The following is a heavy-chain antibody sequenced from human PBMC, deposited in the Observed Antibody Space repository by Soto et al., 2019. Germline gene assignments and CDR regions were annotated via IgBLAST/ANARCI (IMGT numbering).Heavy chain of an antibody. D-gene: IGHD3-3*01. CDR2: ISSSSSYI. V-gene: IGHV3-21*01. CDR3: ATRRGKRTFFIFWRGYHGLVY. Sequence: GGSLRLSCAASGFTSSSYSMNWVRQAPGKGLEWVSSISSSSSYIYYADSVKGRFTISRDNAKNSLYLQMNSLRAEDTAVYYCATRRGKRTFFIFWRGYHGLVYWGQAILVSV. CDR1: GFTSSSYS. J-gene: IGHJ4*02.